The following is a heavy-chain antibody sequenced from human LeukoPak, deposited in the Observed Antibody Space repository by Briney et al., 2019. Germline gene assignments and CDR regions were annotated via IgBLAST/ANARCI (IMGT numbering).Heavy chain of an antibody. Sequence: SVKVSCKASGGTFSSYTISWVRQAPGQGLEWMGGIIPIFGTANYAQKFQGRVTITADESTSTAYMELSSLRSEDTAVYYCAGGRYSSSINSMDVWGQGTTVTVSS. V-gene: IGHV1-69*13. J-gene: IGHJ6*02. CDR2: IIPIFGTA. CDR1: GGTFSSYT. CDR3: AGGRYSSSINSMDV. D-gene: IGHD6-6*01.